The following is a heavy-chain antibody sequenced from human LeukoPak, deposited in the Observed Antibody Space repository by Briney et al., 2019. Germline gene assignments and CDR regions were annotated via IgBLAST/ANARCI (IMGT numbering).Heavy chain of an antibody. Sequence: MSSETQSLTCSVSGYSINSGIHWGWLRQPPGKGLEGVWNIFHSGSTYDNPSLKSRVTLSVDKSKKPFSLKLSSVTAADTAVYYCARTRYYYDSRSYGATYYFDYWGQGTLVTVSS. CDR3: ARTRYYYDSRSYGATYYFDY. D-gene: IGHD3-10*01. V-gene: IGHV4-38-2*02. CDR2: IFHSGST. CDR1: GYSINSGIH. J-gene: IGHJ4*02.